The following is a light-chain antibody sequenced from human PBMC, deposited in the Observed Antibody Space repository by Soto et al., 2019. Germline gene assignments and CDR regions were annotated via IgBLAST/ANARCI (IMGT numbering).Light chain of an antibody. V-gene: IGLV1-40*01. CDR2: GNS. CDR3: QSYDSSLSGGV. CDR1: SSNIGAGFA. Sequence: QSVLTQPPSVSGAPGQRVTLSCTGSSSNIGAGFAVHWYQQLPGTAPKLLIYGNSNRPTGVPDRFPGSESGTSASLAITGLQAEDEAEYYCQSYDSSLSGGVFGGGTKLTVL. J-gene: IGLJ3*02.